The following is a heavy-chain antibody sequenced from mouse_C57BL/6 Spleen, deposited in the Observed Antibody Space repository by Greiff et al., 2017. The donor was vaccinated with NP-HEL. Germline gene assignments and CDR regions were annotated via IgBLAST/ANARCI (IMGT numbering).Heavy chain of an antibody. D-gene: IGHD4-1*01. CDR2: IYPGSGST. Sequence: QVHVKQPGAELVKPGASVKMSCKASGYTFTSYWITWVKQRPGQGLEWIGDIYPGSGSTNYNEKFKSKATLTVDTSSSTAYMQLSSLTSEDSAVYYCARSGELAFFDYWGQGTTLTVSS. J-gene: IGHJ2*01. V-gene: IGHV1-55*01. CDR1: GYTFTSYW. CDR3: ARSGELAFFDY.